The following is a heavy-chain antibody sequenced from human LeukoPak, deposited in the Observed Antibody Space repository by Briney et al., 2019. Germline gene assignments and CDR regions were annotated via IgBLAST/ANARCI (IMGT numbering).Heavy chain of an antibody. D-gene: IGHD7-27*01. Sequence: SETLSLTCTVSGGSISSSSYYWGWIRQPPGKGLEWIGSIYYSGSTYYNPSLKSRVTISVDTSKNQFSLKLSSVTAADTAVYYCARAYNWGSHFDYWGQGTLVTVSS. CDR1: GGSISSSSYY. CDR2: IYYSGST. V-gene: IGHV4-39*07. CDR3: ARAYNWGSHFDY. J-gene: IGHJ4*02.